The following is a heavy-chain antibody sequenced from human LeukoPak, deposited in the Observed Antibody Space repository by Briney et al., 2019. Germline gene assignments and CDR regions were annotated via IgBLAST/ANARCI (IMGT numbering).Heavy chain of an antibody. Sequence: PGGSLTLSCAASGFTFDDYAMHWVRQAPGKGLEWVSGISWNSGSIGYADSVKGRFTISRDNAKNSLYLQMNSLRAEDTALYYCAKLGSEVTYYYDSSGYSYYDYWGQGTLVTVSS. CDR2: ISWNSGSI. CDR1: GFTFDDYA. D-gene: IGHD3-22*01. J-gene: IGHJ4*02. V-gene: IGHV3-9*01. CDR3: AKLGSEVTYYYDSSGYSYYDY.